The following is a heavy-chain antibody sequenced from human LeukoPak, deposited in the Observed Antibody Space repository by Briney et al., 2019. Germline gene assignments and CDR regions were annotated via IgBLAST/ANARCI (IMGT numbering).Heavy chain of an antibody. CDR3: ARGTAAAGIDY. D-gene: IGHD6-13*01. Sequence: GGSLRLSCAASGFTFSSYSMNWVRQAPGEGLEWVSSISSSSSYIYYADSVKGRFTISRDNAKNSLYLQMNSLRAEDTAVYYCARGTAAAGIDYWGQGTLVTVSS. CDR1: GFTFSSYS. V-gene: IGHV3-21*01. CDR2: ISSSSSYI. J-gene: IGHJ4*02.